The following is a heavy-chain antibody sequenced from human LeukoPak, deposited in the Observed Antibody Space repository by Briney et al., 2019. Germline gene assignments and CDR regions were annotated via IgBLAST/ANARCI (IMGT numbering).Heavy chain of an antibody. Sequence: GESLKISCKGSGYSFTSYWIGWVRQMPGKGLEWMGIIYPGDSDTRYSPSFQGQVTISADKSISTAYLQWSSLKASDTAMYYCAIPGRYCSSTSCYGYWGQGTLVTVSS. CDR1: GYSFTSYW. J-gene: IGHJ4*02. CDR3: AIPGRYCSSTSCYGY. V-gene: IGHV5-51*01. D-gene: IGHD2-2*01. CDR2: IYPGDSDT.